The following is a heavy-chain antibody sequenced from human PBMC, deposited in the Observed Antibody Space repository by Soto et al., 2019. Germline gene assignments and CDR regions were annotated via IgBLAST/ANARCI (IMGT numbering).Heavy chain of an antibody. D-gene: IGHD2-8*02. CDR3: ARVMVVYAPRWFDP. J-gene: IGHJ5*02. CDR1: GGSISSGGYS. Sequence: QLQLQESGSGLVKPSQTLSLTCAVSGGSISSGGYSWSWIRQPPGKGLEWIGYIYHSGSTYYNPSLKSRVTISVDRSKNQFSLKLRSVTAADTAVYYCARVMVVYAPRWFDPWGQGTLVTVSS. CDR2: IYHSGST. V-gene: IGHV4-30-2*01.